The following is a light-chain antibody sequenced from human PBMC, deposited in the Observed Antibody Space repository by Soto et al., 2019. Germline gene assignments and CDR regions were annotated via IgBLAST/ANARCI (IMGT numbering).Light chain of an antibody. V-gene: IGLV1-47*01. CDR2: RNN. J-gene: IGLJ3*02. CDR3: SVWDAYLSAWV. Sequence: QSVLTQPPSASGTPGQRVTISCSGSSSNIGRNYVYWYQQLPGTAPKLLIYRNNQRPSGVPDQFSGSKSGTSASLAISGLRSEDEADYYCSVWDAYLSAWVFGGGTKVTVL. CDR1: SSNIGRNY.